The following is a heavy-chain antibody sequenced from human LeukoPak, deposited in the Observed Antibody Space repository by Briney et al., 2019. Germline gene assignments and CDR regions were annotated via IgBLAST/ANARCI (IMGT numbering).Heavy chain of an antibody. V-gene: IGHV3-30*18. CDR3: AKDMGTIFGVVTNYYYYGMDV. CDR1: GFTFSSYG. D-gene: IGHD3-3*01. Sequence: GGSLRLSCAASGFTFSSYGMHWVRQAPGKGLEWVAVISYDGSNKYYADSVKGRFTISRDNSKNTLYLQMNSLRAEDTAVYYCAKDMGTIFGVVTNYYYYGMDVWGQGILVTVSS. CDR2: ISYDGSNK. J-gene: IGHJ6*02.